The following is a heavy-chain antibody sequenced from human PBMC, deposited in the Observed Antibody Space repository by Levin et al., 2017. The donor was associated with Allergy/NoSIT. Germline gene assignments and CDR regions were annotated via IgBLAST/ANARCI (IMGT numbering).Heavy chain of an antibody. CDR3: AKCLVVYYYYYGMDV. V-gene: IGHV3-30*18. J-gene: IGHJ6*02. CDR1: GFTFSSYG. D-gene: IGHD2-15*01. CDR2: ISYDGSNK. Sequence: GGSLRLSCAASGFTFSSYGMHWVRQAPGKGLEWVAVISYDGSNKYYADSVKGRFTISRDNSKNTLYLQMNSLRAEDTAVYYCAKCLVVYYYYYGMDVWGQGTTVTVSS.